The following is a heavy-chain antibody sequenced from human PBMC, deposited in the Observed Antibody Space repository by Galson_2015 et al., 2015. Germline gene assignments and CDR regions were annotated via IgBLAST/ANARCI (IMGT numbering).Heavy chain of an antibody. CDR2: ISGSGGST. D-gene: IGHD5-18*01. J-gene: IGHJ4*02. V-gene: IGHV3-23*01. CDR3: AKYDSYGYVGPSDY. CDR1: GFTFSSYA. Sequence: SLRLSCAASGFTFSSYAMSWVRQAPGKGLEWVSAISGSGGSTYYADSVKGRFTISRDNSKNTLYLQMNSLRAEDTAVYYCAKYDSYGYVGPSDYWGQGTLVTVSS.